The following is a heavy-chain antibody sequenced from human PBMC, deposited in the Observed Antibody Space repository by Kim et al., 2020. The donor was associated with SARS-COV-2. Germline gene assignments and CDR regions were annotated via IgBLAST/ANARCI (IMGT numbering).Heavy chain of an antibody. CDR1: GGSIINYY. CDR2: IHYSGNT. J-gene: IGHJ4*02. Sequence: SETLSLTCTVSGGSIINYYWFWIRQPPGGGLEWLAEIHYSGNTDHNPSLRSRLTISIDTSQNQFSLSLTSVTAADTAVYYCARRAGGFGEGQFDYWGQGTLVTVSS. V-gene: IGHV4-59*08. CDR3: ARRAGGFGEGQFDY. D-gene: IGHD3-10*01.